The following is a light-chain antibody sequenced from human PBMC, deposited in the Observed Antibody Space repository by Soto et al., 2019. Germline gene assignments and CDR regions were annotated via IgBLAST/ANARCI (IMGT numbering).Light chain of an antibody. J-gene: IGKJ1*01. CDR1: QSVSSN. CDR3: QQYDSSPKT. CDR2: GAS. V-gene: IGKV3-20*01. Sequence: EIVMTQSPATLSVSPGERATFCCRASQSVSSNLAWYQQKPGQAPRLLIYGASSRATGIPDRFSGSGSGTDFTLTISRLEPEDFAVYYCQQYDSSPKTFGQGTKVDIK.